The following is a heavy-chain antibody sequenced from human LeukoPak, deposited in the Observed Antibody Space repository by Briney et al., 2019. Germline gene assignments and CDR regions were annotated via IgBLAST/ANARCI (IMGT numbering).Heavy chain of an antibody. D-gene: IGHD2-2*01. CDR3: ARGLPATLLDY. Sequence: GGSLRLSCVASGFTFSDYYMRWVRQAPGKGLEWVSYFSSSATATYYAGSVKGRFTISRDSAKNSLYLQMNSLRVEDTAVYYCARGLPATLLDYWGQGTLVTVSS. CDR1: GFTFSDYY. J-gene: IGHJ4*02. V-gene: IGHV3-11*01. CDR2: FSSSATAT.